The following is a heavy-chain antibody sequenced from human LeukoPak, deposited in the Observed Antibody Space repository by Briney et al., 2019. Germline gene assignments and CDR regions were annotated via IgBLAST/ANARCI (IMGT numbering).Heavy chain of an antibody. V-gene: IGHV4-61*02. CDR1: GGAISSGSYF. CDR3: ARESVSQDGLFDL. CDR2: IFTSGDT. D-gene: IGHD5-24*01. J-gene: IGHJ3*01. Sequence: PSETLSLTCTVSGGAISSGSYFWTCIRQPAGEELEWVGRIFTSGDTNYNPSLKSRLIISVDTSQNQFSLKLSAVTAADTAVYYCARESVSQDGLFDLWGQGTMVTVSS.